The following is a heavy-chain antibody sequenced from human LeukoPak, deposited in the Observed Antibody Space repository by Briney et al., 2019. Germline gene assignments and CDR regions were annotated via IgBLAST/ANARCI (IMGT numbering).Heavy chain of an antibody. CDR1: GFTFSSYE. D-gene: IGHD6-19*01. CDR3: AREIVSAVAGNFDY. CDR2: ISSSGSTR. Sequence: GGSLRLSCAASGFTFSSYEMNWVRQAPGQGLEWVSYISSSGSTRTYAYSVKGRFTISRDNAKNSLYLEMNSLRAEDTAVYYCAREIVSAVAGNFDYWGQGTLVTVSS. V-gene: IGHV3-48*03. J-gene: IGHJ4*02.